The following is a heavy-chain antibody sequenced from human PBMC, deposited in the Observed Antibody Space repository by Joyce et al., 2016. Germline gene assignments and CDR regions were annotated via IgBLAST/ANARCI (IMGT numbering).Heavy chain of an antibody. CDR1: GLTLSNYG. CDR3: AKILTATYSSGWFLDY. V-gene: IGHV3-30*18. CDR2: ISYDGIYK. J-gene: IGHJ4*02. D-gene: IGHD6-25*01. Sequence: QVQLVESGGGVVQPGRSLRLSCAASGLTLSNYGVHWGRQVPGKGLEWGAVISYDGIYKYYADSVKGRFTISRDNSKNTVFLEMNSLRTEDTAVYYCAKILTATYSSGWFLDYWGQGTLVTVSS.